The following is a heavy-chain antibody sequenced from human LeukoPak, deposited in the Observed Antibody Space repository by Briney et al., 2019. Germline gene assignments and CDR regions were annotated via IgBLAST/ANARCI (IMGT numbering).Heavy chain of an antibody. Sequence: SETLSLTCTVSGGSISSYYRSWIRQPPGKGLEWIGYIYYSGTTNYHPSLKSRVTISVATSKNQFSLKLSSVTAADTAVYYCARGVYIAAAQYAYWRQGTLVTVSS. CDR1: GGSISSYY. CDR3: ARGVYIAAAQYAY. D-gene: IGHD6-13*01. V-gene: IGHV4-59*01. CDR2: IYYSGTT. J-gene: IGHJ4*02.